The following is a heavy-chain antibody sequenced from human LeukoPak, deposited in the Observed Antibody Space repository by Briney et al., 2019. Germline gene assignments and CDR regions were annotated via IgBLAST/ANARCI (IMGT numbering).Heavy chain of an antibody. J-gene: IGHJ3*02. CDR2: INPNSGGT. CDR3: ARGAYDFWSGYYGNHDAFDI. V-gene: IGHV1-2*02. D-gene: IGHD3-3*01. CDR1: GYTFTGYY. Sequence: GASVKVSCKASGYTFTGYYMHWVRQAPGQGLEWMGWINPNSGGTNYAQKFQGRVTMTRDTSISTAYMELSRLRSDDTAVYYCARGAYDFWSGYYGNHDAFDIWGQGTWSPSLQ.